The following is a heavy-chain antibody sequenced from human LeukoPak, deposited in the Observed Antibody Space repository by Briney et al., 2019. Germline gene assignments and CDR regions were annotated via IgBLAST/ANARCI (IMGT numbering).Heavy chain of an antibody. V-gene: IGHV3-30*02. CDR1: GFTFSSYG. Sequence: GGSLRLSCAASGFTFSSYGMHWVRQAPGKGLEWVAFIRYDGSNKYYADSVKGRFTISRDNAKNSLYLQMNSLRAEDTAVYYCARGVYPTIFGVVPVDYWGQGTLVTVSS. CDR3: ARGVYPTIFGVVPVDY. CDR2: IRYDGSNK. J-gene: IGHJ4*02. D-gene: IGHD3-3*01.